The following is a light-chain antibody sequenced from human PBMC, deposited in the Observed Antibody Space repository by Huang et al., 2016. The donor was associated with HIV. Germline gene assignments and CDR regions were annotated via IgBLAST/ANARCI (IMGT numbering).Light chain of an antibody. CDR2: LGS. CDR1: QSLLQSNEYNS. J-gene: IGKJ1*01. CDR3: MQALETPWT. Sequence: DIEMPQPPLSLPVTPGEPASISCRSCQSLLQSNEYNSLHWYLQKPGQSPQLLIYLGSNRASGVPGRFSGSGSGTDFTLKISRVEAEDVGVYYCMQALETPWTFGQGTKVEIK. V-gene: IGKV2-28*01.